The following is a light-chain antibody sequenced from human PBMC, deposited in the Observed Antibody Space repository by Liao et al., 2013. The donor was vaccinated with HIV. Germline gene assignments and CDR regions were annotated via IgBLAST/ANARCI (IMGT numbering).Light chain of an antibody. CDR2: QDD. CDR1: KLGHKY. Sequence: YELTQPPSVSVSPGQTATISCSGDKLGHKYVCWYQQRPGQSPVLVMYQDDKRPSGIPERFSGSNSGNTATLTISGTQAMDEADYFCQSWDNNTYVFGSGTKVTVL. J-gene: IGLJ1*01. CDR3: QSWDNNTYV. V-gene: IGLV3-1*01.